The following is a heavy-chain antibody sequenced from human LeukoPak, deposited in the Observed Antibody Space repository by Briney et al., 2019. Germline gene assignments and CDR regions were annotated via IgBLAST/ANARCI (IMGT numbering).Heavy chain of an antibody. D-gene: IGHD3-22*01. CDR3: ARGADSSGYYSIFYFDY. CDR1: GGSISSYY. J-gene: IGHJ4*02. CDR2: IYYSGST. V-gene: IGHV4-59*01. Sequence: PSETLSLTCTVSGGSISSYYWNWIRQPPGKGLEWIGYIYYSGSTNYNPSLKSRVTISVDTSKNQFSLKLSSVTAADTAVYYCARGADSSGYYSIFYFDYWGQGTLVTVSS.